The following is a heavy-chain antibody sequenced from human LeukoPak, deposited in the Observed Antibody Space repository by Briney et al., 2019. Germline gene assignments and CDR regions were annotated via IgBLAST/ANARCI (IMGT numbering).Heavy chain of an antibody. V-gene: IGHV1-8*01. CDR3: AREDGWFDP. J-gene: IGHJ5*02. Sequence: ASVKVSCKASGYTFTSYDINWVRHATGQGLEWMGWMSPNSGDTGYAQKLQGRVTMTTDTSTSTAYMELRSLRSDDTAVYYCAREDGWFDPWGQGTLVTVSS. CDR2: MSPNSGDT. CDR1: GYTFTSYD.